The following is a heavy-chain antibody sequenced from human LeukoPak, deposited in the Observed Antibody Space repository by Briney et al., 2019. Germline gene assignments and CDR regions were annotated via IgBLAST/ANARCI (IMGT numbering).Heavy chain of an antibody. Sequence: TGGSLRLSCAASGFTFSSYSMNWVRQAPGKGLEWVSSISSSSSYIYYADSVKGRFTISRDNAKNSLYLQMNSLRAEGTAVYYCARDQGVVVPAASAYYYYGMDVWGQGTTVTVSS. D-gene: IGHD2-2*01. CDR3: ARDQGVVVPAASAYYYYGMDV. CDR2: ISSSSSYI. CDR1: GFTFSSYS. V-gene: IGHV3-21*01. J-gene: IGHJ6*02.